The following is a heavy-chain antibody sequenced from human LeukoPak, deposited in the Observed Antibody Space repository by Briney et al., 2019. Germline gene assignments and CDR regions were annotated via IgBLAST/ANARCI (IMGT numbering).Heavy chain of an antibody. D-gene: IGHD2-8*01. Sequence: GASVKVSCKASGYTFTGYYMHWVRQAPGQGLEWMGWINPNSGGTNYAQKFQGRVTMTRDTSISTAYMELSRLRSDDTAVYYCARDIRADIALMVYALYYFDYWGQGTLVTVSS. J-gene: IGHJ4*02. V-gene: IGHV1-2*02. CDR2: INPNSGGT. CDR1: GYTFTGYY. CDR3: ARDIRADIALMVYALYYFDY.